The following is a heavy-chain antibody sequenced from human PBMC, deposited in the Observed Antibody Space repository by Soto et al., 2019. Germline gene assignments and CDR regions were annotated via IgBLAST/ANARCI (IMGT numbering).Heavy chain of an antibody. CDR2: IGGYKGNT. V-gene: IGHV1-18*01. CDR3: APHTMDTGMPSGY. D-gene: IGHD5-18*01. CDR1: GYTFTNYG. Sequence: QVQLVQSGAEVREPGASVKVSCKASGYTFTNYGVSWVRQAPGQGLAWMGWIGGYKGNTNYAQKLQGRVTLTTDTSTSTAYMELRSLRSDDTSVYYCAPHTMDTGMPSGYWGQGTLVTVYS. J-gene: IGHJ4*02.